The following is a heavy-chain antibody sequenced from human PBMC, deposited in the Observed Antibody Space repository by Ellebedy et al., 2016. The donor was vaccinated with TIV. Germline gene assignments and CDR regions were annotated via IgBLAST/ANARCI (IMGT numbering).Heavy chain of an antibody. D-gene: IGHD1-14*01. CDR3: TSPAVGQTTGCCRYYFDY. V-gene: IGHV3-72*01. CDR2: IRTKHTSYTS. CDR1: GFSFSDWY. J-gene: IGHJ4*02. Sequence: PGGSLRLSCAASGFSFSDWYMDWVRQAPGKGLEWVGLIRTKHTSYTSEYAASVQGRFTISKDDSKNSLYLQMNSLETEDTAVYYCTSPAVGQTTGCCRYYFDYWGLGTLVTVSS.